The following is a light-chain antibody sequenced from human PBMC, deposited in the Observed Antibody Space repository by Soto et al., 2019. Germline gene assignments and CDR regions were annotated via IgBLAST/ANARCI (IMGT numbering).Light chain of an antibody. CDR3: HVLDT. V-gene: IGKV3-20*01. CDR2: GAS. Sequence: EIVLTQSPGTLSLSPGERATLSCRASQTVASSYLAWYQQKPGQAPRLLIYGASSRATGIPDRFSGSGSGTDFTLTISRLEPEDFAVYYCHVLDTFGQGTKLEIK. CDR1: QTVASSY. J-gene: IGKJ2*01.